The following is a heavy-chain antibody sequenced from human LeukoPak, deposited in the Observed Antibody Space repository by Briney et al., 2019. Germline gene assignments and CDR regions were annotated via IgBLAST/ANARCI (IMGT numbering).Heavy chain of an antibody. J-gene: IGHJ4*02. CDR1: GFTFSSYG. CDR3: AKDRTPDY. CDR2: ISYDGSNK. Sequence: PGGSLRLSCAASGFTFSSYGMHWVRQAPGKGLEWVAVISYDGSNKYYADSVKGRFTISRDNSKNTLYLQMNSLRAEDTAVYYCAKDRTPDYWGQGTLVTVSS. V-gene: IGHV3-30*12. D-gene: IGHD4-23*01.